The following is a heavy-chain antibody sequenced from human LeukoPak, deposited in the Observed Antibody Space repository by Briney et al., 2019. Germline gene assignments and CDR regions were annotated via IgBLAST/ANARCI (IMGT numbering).Heavy chain of an antibody. V-gene: IGHV1-46*01. D-gene: IGHD3-22*01. Sequence: GASVKVSCKASGYTFTSYYMHWVRQAPGQGLEWMGIINPSGGSTSYAQKFQGRVTMTRDTSTSTVYMELSSLRSEDTAVHYCARDRTDYYDSSGYHDYWGQGTLVTVSS. CDR1: GYTFTSYY. CDR3: ARDRTDYYDSSGYHDY. J-gene: IGHJ4*02. CDR2: INPSGGST.